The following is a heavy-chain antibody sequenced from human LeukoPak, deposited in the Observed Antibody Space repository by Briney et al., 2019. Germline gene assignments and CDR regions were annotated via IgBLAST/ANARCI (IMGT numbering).Heavy chain of an antibody. D-gene: IGHD3-16*02. J-gene: IGHJ3*02. CDR3: ASGEYDYVWGSYRYVAFDI. CDR2: IIPIFGTA. CDR1: GGTFSSYA. Sequence: SVKVSCKASGGTFSSYAISWVRQAPGQGLEWMGGIIPIFGTANYAQKFQGRVTITTDESTSAAYMELSSLRSEDTAVYYCASGEYDYVWGSYRYVAFDIWGQRTMVTVSS. V-gene: IGHV1-69*05.